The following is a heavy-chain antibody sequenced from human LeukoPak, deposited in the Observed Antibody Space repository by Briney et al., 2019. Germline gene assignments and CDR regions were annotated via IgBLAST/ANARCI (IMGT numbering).Heavy chain of an antibody. V-gene: IGHV3-30*18. Sequence: GGSLRLSCAASGFTFSSYGMHWVRQAPGKGLEWVAVISYDGSNKYYADSVKGRFTISRDNSKNTLYLQMNSLRAEDTAMYYCAKDWDFDYRGQGTLVTVSS. CDR3: AKDWDFDY. J-gene: IGHJ4*02. D-gene: IGHD7-27*01. CDR2: ISYDGSNK. CDR1: GFTFSSYG.